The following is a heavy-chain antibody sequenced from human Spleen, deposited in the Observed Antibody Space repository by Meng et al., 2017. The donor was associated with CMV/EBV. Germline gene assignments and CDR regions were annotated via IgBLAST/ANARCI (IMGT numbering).Heavy chain of an antibody. J-gene: IGHJ6*02. CDR1: GFIFSDYY. V-gene: IGHV3-11*04. Sequence: GGSLRLSCAASGFIFSDYYMSWIRQAPGKGLEWVSYISSSGSTIYYADSVKGRFTISRDNAKNSLHLQMNSLRPEDTAVYYCARGQYSTTFAALNYYDYYGLDVWGQGTTVTVSS. D-gene: IGHD3-16*01. CDR3: ARGQYSTTFAALNYYDYYGLDV. CDR2: ISSSGSTI.